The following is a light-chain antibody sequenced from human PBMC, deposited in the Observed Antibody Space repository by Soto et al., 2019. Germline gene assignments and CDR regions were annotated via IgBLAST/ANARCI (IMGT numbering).Light chain of an antibody. V-gene: IGLV2-8*01. CDR3: GSYGGSNNML. Sequence: QSALTQPPSASGSPGQSVTISCAGTSSDVGGYNYVSWYHQHPGKAPKLMIYEVSKRPSGVPERSSGSKSGNTASRTVSGLQAEDEADYYCGSYGGSNNMLFGGGTKLTVL. J-gene: IGLJ2*01. CDR1: SSDVGGYNY. CDR2: EVS.